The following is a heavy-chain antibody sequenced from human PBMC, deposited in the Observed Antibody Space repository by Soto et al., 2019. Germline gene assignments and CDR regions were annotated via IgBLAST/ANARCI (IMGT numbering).Heavy chain of an antibody. V-gene: IGHV3-15*01. D-gene: IGHD4-17*01. CDR2: IKSKTDGWTT. CDR3: TTDRDYGDYVLYYYYGMDV. J-gene: IGHJ6*02. CDR1: GFTFSNAW. Sequence: GVSLRLSCAASGFTFSNAWMSWVRQAPGKGLEWVGRIKSKTDGWTTDYAAPVKGRFTISRDDSKNTLYLQMNSLKTEDTAVYYCTTDRDYGDYVLYYYYGMDVWGQGTTVTVSS.